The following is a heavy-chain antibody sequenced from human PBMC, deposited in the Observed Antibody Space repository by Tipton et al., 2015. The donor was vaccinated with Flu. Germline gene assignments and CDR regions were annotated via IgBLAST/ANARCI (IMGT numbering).Heavy chain of an antibody. V-gene: IGHV4-4*07. CDR3: ARDYGGHIYY. CDR1: GGSLSGYY. D-gene: IGHD2-21*01. CDR2: IYTSGST. Sequence: TLSLTCAVYGGSLSGYYWSWIRQPAGKGLEWIGRIYTSGSTNYNPSLKSRVTISVDTSKNQFSLKLSSVTAADTAVYYCARDYGGHIYYWGQGTLVTVSS. J-gene: IGHJ4*02.